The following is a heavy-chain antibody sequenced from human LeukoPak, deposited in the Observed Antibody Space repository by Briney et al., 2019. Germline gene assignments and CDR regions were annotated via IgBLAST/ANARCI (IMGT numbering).Heavy chain of an antibody. D-gene: IGHD3-10*01. CDR2: IYTSGST. CDR1: GGSISSGSYY. V-gene: IGHV4-61*02. Sequence: PSQTLSLTCTVSGGSISSGSYYWSWIRQPAGKGLEWIGRIYTSGSTNYNPSLKSRVTISVNTSKNQFSLKLSSVTAADTAVYYCARHKYGSGSYDFDYWGQGTLVTVSS. J-gene: IGHJ4*02. CDR3: ARHKYGSGSYDFDY.